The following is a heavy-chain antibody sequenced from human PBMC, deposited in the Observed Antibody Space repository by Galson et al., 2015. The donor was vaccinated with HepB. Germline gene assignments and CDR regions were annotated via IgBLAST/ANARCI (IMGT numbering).Heavy chain of an antibody. V-gene: IGHV1-2*02. CDR1: GYTFTGYY. D-gene: IGHD3-10*01. CDR3: ARADYYGSGSHYSPPGY. CDR2: INPNTGGR. J-gene: IGHJ4*02. Sequence: SVKVSCKASGYTFTGYYLHWVRQAPGQGLEWMGWINPNTGGRNYAQKFQGRVTMTRDTSISTAYMELSRLRSDDTAVYYCARADYYGSGSHYSPPGYWGQGTLVTVSS.